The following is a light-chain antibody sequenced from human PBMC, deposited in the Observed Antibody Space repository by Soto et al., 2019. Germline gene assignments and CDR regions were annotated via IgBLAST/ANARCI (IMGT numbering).Light chain of an antibody. J-gene: IGKJ1*01. Sequence: EVVLTQSPVTLSLSPGERATLSCRASQSFRGLLAWYQQKPGQAPRLVIYDIFTRATGIPARFSGSGSGTEFTLTISSLQSEDFAVYYCQQYNNWPKTFGQGTKVDIK. CDR3: QQYNNWPKT. CDR2: DIF. V-gene: IGKV3-15*01. CDR1: QSFRGL.